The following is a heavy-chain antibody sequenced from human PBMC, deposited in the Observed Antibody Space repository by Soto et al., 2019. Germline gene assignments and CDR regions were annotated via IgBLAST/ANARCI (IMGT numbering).Heavy chain of an antibody. D-gene: IGHD3-10*01. V-gene: IGHV3-72*01. CDR3: ASVALSSGGYRRVFDY. CDR2: IKNRANSYST. CDR1: GFTFSDHY. Sequence: EVQLVESGGGLVQPGGSLRLSCTASGFTFSDHYMDWVRQAPGKGLEWVGRIKNRANSYSTRYAASVKGRIIISRDDSQSSLYLPMISLKTEDTAVYYCASVALSSGGYRRVFDYWGQGTLVTVSS. J-gene: IGHJ4*02.